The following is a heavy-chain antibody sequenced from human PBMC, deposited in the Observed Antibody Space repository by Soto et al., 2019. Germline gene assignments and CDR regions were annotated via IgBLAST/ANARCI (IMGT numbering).Heavy chain of an antibody. J-gene: IGHJ3*01. CDR2: IHSDGSST. Sequence: EVQLVESGGGLVRPGGSLRLSCAASGFTFSYYWMHWVRQAPGKGLVWVSRIHSDGSSTTYAGFVKGRFIISRDNARNTVDLQMNSVIVEDTGVYYCASGDRGAFDLWGQGTVVTVSS. V-gene: IGHV3-74*01. CDR1: GFTFSYYW. D-gene: IGHD7-27*01. CDR3: ASGDRGAFDL.